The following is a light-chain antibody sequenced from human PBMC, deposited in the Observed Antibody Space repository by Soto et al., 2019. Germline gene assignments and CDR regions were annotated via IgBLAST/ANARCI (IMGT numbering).Light chain of an antibody. V-gene: IGKV3-11*01. J-gene: IGKJ1*01. CDR2: DAS. Sequence: EIVLTQSPATLSLSPGERATLSCMTSLSVSSYVAWYPQTPGQAPRLLIYDASNRATVIPARFSGSGSGTDFTLTISSPEPADFAVDYCEQRSNWPWTFVQGTGVEIK. CDR3: EQRSNWPWT. CDR1: LSVSSY.